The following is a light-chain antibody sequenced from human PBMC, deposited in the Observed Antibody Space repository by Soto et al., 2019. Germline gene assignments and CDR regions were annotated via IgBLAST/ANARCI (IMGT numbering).Light chain of an antibody. CDR1: QTISSY. Sequence: EIVLTQSPGTLSLSPGERATLSCRASQTISSYLAWYQHKPGQAPRLLIYDASSRATGIPDRFSGSGSGTDFTLTISRLEPEDFAVYYCQQYLSSPPYGFGQGTKLESK. CDR3: QQYLSSPPYG. CDR2: DAS. J-gene: IGKJ2*03. V-gene: IGKV3-20*01.